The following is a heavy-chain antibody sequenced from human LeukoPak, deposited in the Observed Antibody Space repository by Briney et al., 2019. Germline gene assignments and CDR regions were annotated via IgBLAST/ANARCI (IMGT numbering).Heavy chain of an antibody. CDR2: ITGGCRTT. CDR1: GFKFSNYA. Sequence: PGGSLRLSCAGSGFKFSNYAMSWVRQVPGKGLEWLSAITGGCRTTRYADSVKGRFTISRDNSKNTLYLQMNGLRVEDTAIYYCAKDRSNAYDYYYMDVWGKGTTVTVSS. V-gene: IGHV3-23*01. D-gene: IGHD2-21*01. J-gene: IGHJ6*03. CDR3: AKDRSNAYDYYYMDV.